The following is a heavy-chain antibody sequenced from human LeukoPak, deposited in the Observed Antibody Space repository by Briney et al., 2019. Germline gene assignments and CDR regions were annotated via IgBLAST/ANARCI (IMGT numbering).Heavy chain of an antibody. D-gene: IGHD1-26*01. Sequence: GGSLRLSCATSGFTFNNYNMNWVRQAPGRALEWVSSITSSGTYIFYADSVKGRFTISRDNAKNSLYLQMNSLGPEDTAVYYCARDPYSGNYGNYYYYYMDVWGKGTTVTVSS. J-gene: IGHJ6*03. V-gene: IGHV3-21*01. CDR1: GFTFNNYN. CDR2: ITSSGTYI. CDR3: ARDPYSGNYGNYYYYYMDV.